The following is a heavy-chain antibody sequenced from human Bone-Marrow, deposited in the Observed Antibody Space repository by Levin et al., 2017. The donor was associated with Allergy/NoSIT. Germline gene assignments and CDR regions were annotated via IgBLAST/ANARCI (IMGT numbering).Heavy chain of an antibody. V-gene: IGHV4-59*01. CDR2: IYYSGNT. CDR3: AREETETGFDP. D-gene: IGHD1-14*01. Sequence: GSLRLSCTISGASISSYFWSWIRQPPGKGLEWIGYIYYSGNTKYNPSLKSRASISVETSKNQLSLKLTSLTAADTAVYYCAREETETGFDPWGQGTLVIVSS. J-gene: IGHJ5*02. CDR1: GASISSYF.